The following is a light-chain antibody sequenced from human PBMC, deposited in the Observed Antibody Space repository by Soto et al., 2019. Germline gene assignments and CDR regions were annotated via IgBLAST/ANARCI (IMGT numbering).Light chain of an antibody. CDR3: QQYDNLPLT. Sequence: ERVMTQSPATLSVSPGERATPSCRASQSVGSNLAWYQQKPGQAPRLLIFGASSRATGVPARFSGSGSGTEFTLTINSLQSEDFAVYFCQQYDNLPLTFGPGTKVDIK. J-gene: IGKJ3*01. CDR2: GAS. CDR1: QSVGSN. V-gene: IGKV3-15*01.